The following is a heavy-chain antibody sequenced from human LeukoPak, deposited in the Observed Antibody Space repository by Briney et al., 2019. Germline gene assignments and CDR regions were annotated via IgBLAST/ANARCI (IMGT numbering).Heavy chain of an antibody. CDR3: ARDLDYYDSSGYGTLPCRD. V-gene: IGHV1-2*02. CDR1: GGTFSNYA. J-gene: IGHJ4*02. D-gene: IGHD3-22*01. Sequence: GSSVRVSCKASGGTFSNYAISWVRQAPGQGLEWMGWINPNSGGTNYAQKFQGRVTMTRDTSISTAYMELSRLRSDDTAVYYCARDLDYYDSSGYGTLPCRDWGQGTLVTVSS. CDR2: INPNSGGT.